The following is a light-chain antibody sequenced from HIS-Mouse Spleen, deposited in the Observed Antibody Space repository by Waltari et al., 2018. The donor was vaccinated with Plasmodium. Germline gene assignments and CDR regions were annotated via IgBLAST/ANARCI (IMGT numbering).Light chain of an antibody. Sequence: EIVLTQSPAPLSLSPGESATLSCRASQSVSSYLAWYQPKPGQAPRLLIYDASNRATGIPAMFSGSGSGTYFTLTISSLEPEDFAVYYCQQRSNWLTFGGGTKVEIK. V-gene: IGKV3-11*01. CDR1: QSVSSY. J-gene: IGKJ4*01. CDR2: DAS. CDR3: QQRSNWLT.